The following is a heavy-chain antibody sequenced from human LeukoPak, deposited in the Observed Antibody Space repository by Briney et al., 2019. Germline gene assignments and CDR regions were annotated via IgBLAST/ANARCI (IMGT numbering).Heavy chain of an antibody. CDR1: GGTFSSYA. J-gene: IGHJ6*02. CDR2: IIPILGIA. Sequence: ASVKVSCKASGGTFSSYAISWVRQAPGQGLEWMGRIIPILGIANYAQKFQGRVTITADKSTSTAYMELSSLRSEDTAVYYCARDIAIVATTYPYYYYYGMDVWGQGTTVTVSS. CDR3: ARDIAIVATTYPYYYYYGMDV. D-gene: IGHD5-12*01. V-gene: IGHV1-69*04.